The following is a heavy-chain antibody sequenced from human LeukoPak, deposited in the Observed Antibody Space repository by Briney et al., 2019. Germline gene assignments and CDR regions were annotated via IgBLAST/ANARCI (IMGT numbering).Heavy chain of an antibody. J-gene: IGHJ6*03. V-gene: IGHV4-34*01. CDR1: GGSFSGYY. CDR2: INHSGST. D-gene: IGHD2-2*01. CDR3: ARGRCSSTSCYFHYYYMDV. Sequence: SETLSLTCAVYGGSFSGYYWSWIRQPPGKGLEWIGEINHSGSTNYNPSLKSQVTISVDTSKNQFSLKLSSVTAADTAVYYCARGRCSSTSCYFHYYYMDVWGKGTTVTISS.